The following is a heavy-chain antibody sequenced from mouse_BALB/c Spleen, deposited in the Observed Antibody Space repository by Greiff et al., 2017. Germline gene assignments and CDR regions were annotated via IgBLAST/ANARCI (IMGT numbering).Heavy chain of an antibody. CDR1: GYTFTSYW. CDR2: INPSTGYT. V-gene: IGHV1-7*01. D-gene: IGHD2-3*01. CDR3: ARSDDGYSAWFAY. Sequence: QVQLQQSGAELAKPGASVKMSCKASGYTFTSYWMHWVKQRPGQGLEWIGYINPSTGYTEYNQKFKDKATLTADKSSSTAYMQLSSLTSEDSAVYYCARSDDGYSAWFAYWGQGTLVTVSA. J-gene: IGHJ3*01.